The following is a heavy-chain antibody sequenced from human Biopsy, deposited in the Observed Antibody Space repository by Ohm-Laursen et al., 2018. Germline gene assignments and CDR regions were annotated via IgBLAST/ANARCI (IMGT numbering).Heavy chain of an antibody. CDR1: GYTLTELS. D-gene: IGHD3-10*01. CDR2: FDREERKT. CDR3: ATGPYYDTRFYYNVRPFDF. Sequence: GASVKVSCKVSGYTLTELSIHWVRQTGGKGLEWMGGFDREERKTVYAEKFQGRVTMTEDTSTDTVYTEVTSLRSDDTAVYYCATGPYYDTRFYYNVRPFDFWGQGTLVTVSS. V-gene: IGHV1-24*01. J-gene: IGHJ4*02.